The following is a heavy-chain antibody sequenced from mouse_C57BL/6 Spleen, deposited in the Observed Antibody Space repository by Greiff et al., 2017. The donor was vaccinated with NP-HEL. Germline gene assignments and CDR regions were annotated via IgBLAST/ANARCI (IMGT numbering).Heavy chain of an antibody. D-gene: IGHD2-2*01. CDR2: IYPGGGYT. V-gene: IGHV1-63*01. J-gene: IGHJ4*01. Sequence: QVQLQQSGAELVRPGTSVKMSCKASGYTFTNYWIGWAKQRPGHGLEWIGDIYPGGGYTNYNEKFKGKATLTVDKSSSTAYMQLSSLTSEDSAVYYCARLVTTLGDYWGQGTSVTVSS. CDR1: GYTFTNYW. CDR3: ARLVTTLGDY.